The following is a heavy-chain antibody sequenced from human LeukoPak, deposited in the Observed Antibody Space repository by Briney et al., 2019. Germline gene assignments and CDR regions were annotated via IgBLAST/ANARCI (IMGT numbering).Heavy chain of an antibody. D-gene: IGHD6-19*01. CDR2: INPSGGST. CDR1: GYTFTSYY. CDR3: ARVSRYSSGWWGYYFDY. V-gene: IGHV1-46*01. J-gene: IGHJ4*02. Sequence: ASVKVSCKASGYTFTSYYMHWVRQAPGQGLEWMGIINPSGGSTSYAQKFQGRVTMTRDTSISTAYMELSRLRSDDTAVYYCARVSRYSSGWWGYYFDYWGQGTLVTVSS.